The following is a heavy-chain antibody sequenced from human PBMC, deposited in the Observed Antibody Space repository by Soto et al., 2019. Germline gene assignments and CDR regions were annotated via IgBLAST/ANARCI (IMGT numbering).Heavy chain of an antibody. Sequence: GESLKISCKGSGYSFANYWFGWVRQMPGKGLEWMGTIYPGDSDTRYSPSFQGQVTISADKSISTAYLQWSSLRASDTAMYYCARRYYVSGSYWLDYWGQGTLVTVSS. CDR2: IYPGDSDT. CDR3: ARRYYVSGSYWLDY. CDR1: GYSFANYW. D-gene: IGHD3-10*01. V-gene: IGHV5-51*01. J-gene: IGHJ4*02.